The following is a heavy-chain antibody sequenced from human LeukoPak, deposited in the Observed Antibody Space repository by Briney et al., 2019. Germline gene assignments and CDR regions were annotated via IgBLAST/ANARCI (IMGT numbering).Heavy chain of an antibody. J-gene: IGHJ4*02. CDR1: GGSFSGYY. D-gene: IGHD5-18*01. V-gene: IGHV4-34*01. Sequence: SETLSLTCAVYGGSFSGYYWSWIHQPPEKGLEWIGEIKHSGSTYYNPSLKSRVTMSVDTSKNQFSLKLSSVTAADTAVYYCARGAQLWLRALFVYWGQGTLVTVSS. CDR3: ARGAQLWLRALFVY. CDR2: IKHSGST.